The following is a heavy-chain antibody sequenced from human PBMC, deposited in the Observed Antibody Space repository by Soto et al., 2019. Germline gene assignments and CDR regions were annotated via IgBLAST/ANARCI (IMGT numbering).Heavy chain of an antibody. J-gene: IGHJ6*03. V-gene: IGHV3-23*01. CDR1: GFTFGSYA. CDR3: AKGGNFYFYYMVV. D-gene: IGHD3-10*01. Sequence: EVQLLESGGGLEQPGGSLRLSCAASGFTFGSYAMSWVRQTPGKGLEWVSNLSGSGDSTYYADSVKGRFTISRDNAKNALYLHMNSLRAEDTDVYYCAKGGNFYFYYMVVWGKGTTVTVSS. CDR2: LSGSGDST.